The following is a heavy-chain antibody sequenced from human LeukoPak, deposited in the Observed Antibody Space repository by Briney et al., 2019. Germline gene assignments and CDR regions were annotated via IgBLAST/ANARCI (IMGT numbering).Heavy chain of an antibody. V-gene: IGHV1-24*01. CDR3: VSTLTPGIAAAGTDRFVFLY. Sequence: GASVKVSCKVSGYTLTELSMHWVRQAPGKGLEWMGGFDPEDGETIYAQKFQGRVTMTEDTSTDTAYMELSSLRSEDTAVYYCVSTLTPGIAAAGTDRFVFLYWGQGTLVTVSS. CDR1: GYTLTELS. CDR2: FDPEDGET. D-gene: IGHD6-13*01. J-gene: IGHJ4*02.